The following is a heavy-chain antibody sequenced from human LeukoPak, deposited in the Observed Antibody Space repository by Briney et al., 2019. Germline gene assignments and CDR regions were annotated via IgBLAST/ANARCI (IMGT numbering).Heavy chain of an antibody. CDR2: ISGSGRTT. Sequence: GGSLRLSCAVSGFTFTSYAMSWVRQAPGKGLEWVSAISGSGRTTYYADSVKGRFTISRDNSKNTLYLQMNSLRAEDTAVYYCAREKGSYDSSGYEDYFDYWGQGTLVTVSS. J-gene: IGHJ4*02. D-gene: IGHD3-22*01. V-gene: IGHV3-23*01. CDR1: GFTFTSYA. CDR3: AREKGSYDSSGYEDYFDY.